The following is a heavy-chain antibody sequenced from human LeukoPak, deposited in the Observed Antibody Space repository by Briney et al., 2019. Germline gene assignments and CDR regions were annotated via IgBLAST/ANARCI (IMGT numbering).Heavy chain of an antibody. D-gene: IGHD3-3*01. CDR2: IYYSGST. CDR3: ARDGFWSSQGAFDI. J-gene: IGHJ3*02. V-gene: IGHV4-59*01. Sequence: SETLSLTCTVSGGSISSYYWSWIRQPPGKGLEWIGYIYYSGSTNYNPSLKSRVTISVDTSKNQFSLKLSSVTAADTAVYYCARDGFWSSQGAFDIWGQGTMVTVSS. CDR1: GGSISSYY.